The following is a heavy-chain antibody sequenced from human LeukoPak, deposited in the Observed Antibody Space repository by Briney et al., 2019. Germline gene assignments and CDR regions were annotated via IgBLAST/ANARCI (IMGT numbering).Heavy chain of an antibody. J-gene: IGHJ3*02. CDR2: INPNSRGT. CDR1: GYTFTDYY. D-gene: IGHD5-18*01. Sequence: VASVKVSRKASGYTFTDYYMHWVRQAPGQGLEWMGWINPNSRGTDSAQKFQGRFSMTRDTSISTAYMELSRLRSDDTAVYYCARRAREYSHDAFDIWGQGTMVTVSS. CDR3: ARRAREYSHDAFDI. V-gene: IGHV1-2*02.